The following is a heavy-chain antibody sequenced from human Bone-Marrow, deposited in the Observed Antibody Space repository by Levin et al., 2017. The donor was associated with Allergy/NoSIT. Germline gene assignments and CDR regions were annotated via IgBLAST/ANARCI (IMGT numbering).Heavy chain of an antibody. J-gene: IGHJ4*02. V-gene: IGHV4-39*07. D-gene: IGHD3-9*01. Sequence: SETLSLTCTVSGGSISSSSYYWGWIRQPPGKGLEWIGSIYYSGSTYYNPSLKSRVTISVDTSKNQFSLKLSSVTAADTAVYYCARYDYDILTGYKDYFDYWGQGTLVTVSS. CDR3: ARYDYDILTGYKDYFDY. CDR1: GGSISSSSYY. CDR2: IYYSGST.